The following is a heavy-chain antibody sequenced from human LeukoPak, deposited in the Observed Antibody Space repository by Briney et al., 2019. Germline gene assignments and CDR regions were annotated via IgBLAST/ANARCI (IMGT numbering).Heavy chain of an antibody. V-gene: IGHV1-69*05. CDR3: ARSHGEYYHTSSYYYDY. D-gene: IGHD3-22*01. Sequence: SVKVSFQASGGTFTSHTFIWVRQAPGQGLEWMGGVTPMFGTTNYAQKFQGRLTITTDGSASTAYMELSSLRFEDTAVYYCARSHGEYYHTSSYYYDYWGQGTLVTVSS. CDR2: VTPMFGTT. CDR1: GGTFTSHT. J-gene: IGHJ4*02.